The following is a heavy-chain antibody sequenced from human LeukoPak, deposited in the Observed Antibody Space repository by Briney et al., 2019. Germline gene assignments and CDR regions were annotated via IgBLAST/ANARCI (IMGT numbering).Heavy chain of an antibody. CDR3: ARDPHTIFGVVTPDAFAI. Sequence: WGSLRLSCAASGFTFSSYARHWVRQPPGKGLEWVAVISYYGSNKYYPDSVKGRFTISRDNSMHTLYLQMNSLRAEDTAVYYCARDPHTIFGVVTPDAFAIWGQGTMVTVSS. V-gene: IGHV3-30-3*01. CDR1: GFTFSSYA. J-gene: IGHJ3*02. D-gene: IGHD3-3*01. CDR2: ISYYGSNK.